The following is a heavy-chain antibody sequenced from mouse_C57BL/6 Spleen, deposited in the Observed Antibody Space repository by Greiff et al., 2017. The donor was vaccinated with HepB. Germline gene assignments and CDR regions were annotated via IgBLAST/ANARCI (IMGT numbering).Heavy chain of an antibody. CDR2: IDPETGGT. V-gene: IGHV1-15*01. D-gene: IGHD2-5*01. CDR3: TRGGSNYLFAY. CDR1: GYTFTDYE. Sequence: LQESGAELVRPGASVTLSCKASGYTFTDYEMHWVKQTPVHGLEWIGAIDPETGGTAYNQKFKGKAILTADKSSSTAYMELRSLTSEDSAVYYCTRGGSNYLFAYWGQGTLVTVSA. J-gene: IGHJ3*01.